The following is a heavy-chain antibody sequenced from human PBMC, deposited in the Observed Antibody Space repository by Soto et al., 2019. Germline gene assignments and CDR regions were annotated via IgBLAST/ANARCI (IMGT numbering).Heavy chain of an antibody. D-gene: IGHD6-19*01. Sequence: QVQLVQSGAEVKKPGSSVKVSCKTSGGTFSTHVIGWVRQAPGQGREWMGGIVPKFGTTNYAHKFKGRVKITADESTSTAHMEVSSLTSETPAVYYCVRGGSDNSGWYIWFDPWGQGTLVTVSS. CDR3: VRGGSDNSGWYIWFDP. CDR1: GGTFSTHV. J-gene: IGHJ5*02. V-gene: IGHV1-69*01. CDR2: IVPKFGTT.